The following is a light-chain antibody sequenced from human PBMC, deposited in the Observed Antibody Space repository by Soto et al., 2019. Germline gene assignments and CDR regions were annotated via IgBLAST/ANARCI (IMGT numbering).Light chain of an antibody. V-gene: IGLV2-14*01. CDR2: QVT. Sequence: QSVLAQPASVSGSPGQSITISCTGSSSDIASFNYVSWYQQYPGKAPKLLIYQVTSRASGVSHRFSGPKFGDTASLTISGLQPEDEAEYYCNSYSSSTFYVFGTGTKVTVL. CDR3: NSYSSSTFYV. CDR1: SSDIASFNY. J-gene: IGLJ1*01.